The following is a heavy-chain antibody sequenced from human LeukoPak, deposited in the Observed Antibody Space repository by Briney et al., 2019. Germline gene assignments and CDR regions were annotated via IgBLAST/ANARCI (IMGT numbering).Heavy chain of an antibody. CDR3: ARDGAYYDILTGPIY. V-gene: IGHV3-7*01. D-gene: IGHD3-9*01. Sequence: PGGSLRLSCAASGFTFSSYSMNWIRQAPGKGLEWVANIKQDGSEKYYVDSVKGRFTISRDNAKNSLYLQMNSLRAEDTAVYYCARDGAYYDILTGPIYWGQGTLVTVSS. CDR1: GFTFSSYS. J-gene: IGHJ4*02. CDR2: IKQDGSEK.